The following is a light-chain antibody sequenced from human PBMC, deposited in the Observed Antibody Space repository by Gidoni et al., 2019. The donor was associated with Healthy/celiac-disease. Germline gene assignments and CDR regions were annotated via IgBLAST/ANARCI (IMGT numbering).Light chain of an antibody. CDR3: QQYYSYPLT. CDR2: AAS. V-gene: IGKV1-8*01. CDR1: QGISSY. Sequence: AIRMTQSPSSFSASTGDRVTITCRASQGISSYLAWYQQKPGKAPKLLIYAASTLQSGVPSMFSGSGSGTDLTLTISCLQSEDFATYYCQQYYSYPLTFGGGTKVEIK. J-gene: IGKJ4*01.